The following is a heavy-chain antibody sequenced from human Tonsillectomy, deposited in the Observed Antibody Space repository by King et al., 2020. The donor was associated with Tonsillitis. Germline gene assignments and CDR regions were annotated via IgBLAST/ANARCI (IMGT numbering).Heavy chain of an antibody. Sequence: VQLVESGGGLVQPGGSLRLSCAASGFTFSGYWMSWVRQAPGKGLEWVAHIKQDGSEKYYVDSVKGRFTISRDNAKNSLYLQMNSLRAEDTAVYYCGKLQAASGWSVSGYFFDHWGQGTLVTVSS. V-gene: IGHV3-7*01. CDR2: IKQDGSEK. CDR3: GKLQAASGWSVSGYFFDH. D-gene: IGHD6-19*01. J-gene: IGHJ4*02. CDR1: GFTFSGYW.